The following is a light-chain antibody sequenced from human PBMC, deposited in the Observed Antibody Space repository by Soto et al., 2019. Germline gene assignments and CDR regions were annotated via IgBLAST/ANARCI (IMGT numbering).Light chain of an antibody. CDR3: GTWDSSLRGVV. J-gene: IGLJ2*01. CDR1: TSNIGNNY. V-gene: IGLV1-51*01. Sequence: QPVLTQPPSVSAAPGQKVTISCSGSTSNIGNNYVSWYQQLPGTAPKLLIYDNNKRPSGMPDRFSGSKSGTSATLGITGLQTGDEADYYCGTWDSSLRGVVFGGGTKLTVL. CDR2: DNN.